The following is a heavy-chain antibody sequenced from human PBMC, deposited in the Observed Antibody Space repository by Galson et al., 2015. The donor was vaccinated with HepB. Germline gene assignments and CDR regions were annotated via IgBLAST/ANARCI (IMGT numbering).Heavy chain of an antibody. V-gene: IGHV1-2*06. CDR3: ARNIVVVY. J-gene: IGHJ4*02. CDR1: ENTFTGSH. CDR2: INPNNGDT. Sequence: SVKVSCKASENTFTGSHIHWVRQAPGQGLEWMGRINPNNGDTKYAQKFQGRVTMTSDTSIGTAYMELNRLKTDDTAVYYCARNIVVVYWGQGTLVTVSS. D-gene: IGHD2-21*01.